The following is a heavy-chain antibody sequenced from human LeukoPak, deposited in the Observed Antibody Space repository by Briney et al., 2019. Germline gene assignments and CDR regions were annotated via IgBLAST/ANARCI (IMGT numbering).Heavy chain of an antibody. CDR3: AREIRSGWYPCDY. J-gene: IGHJ4*02. Sequence: ASVQVSCKTSGYTFTSHGIGWVRQAPGQGLEWMGWISGYDGNTKYVEKFQDRVTMTTDTSTSTAYMELRSLRSDDTAVYYCAREIRSGWYPCDYWGQGTVVTVSS. D-gene: IGHD6-19*01. CDR1: GYTFTSHG. V-gene: IGHV1-18*01. CDR2: ISGYDGNT.